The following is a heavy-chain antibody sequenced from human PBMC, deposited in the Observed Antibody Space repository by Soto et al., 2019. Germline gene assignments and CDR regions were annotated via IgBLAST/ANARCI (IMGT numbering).Heavy chain of an antibody. CDR3: ARSESSNSRG. V-gene: IGHV3-74*01. Sequence: EVELVESGGGLVQPGGSLRLSCAASGFTFSSYWMHWVRQVSGKGLVWVSRINPDGSSTNYADFVRGRFTISRDNAKNTLYLKMNSLRAEDTAIYYCARSESSNSRGWGQGTLVTVSS. J-gene: IGHJ4*02. CDR1: GFTFSSYW. CDR2: INPDGSST. D-gene: IGHD2-2*01.